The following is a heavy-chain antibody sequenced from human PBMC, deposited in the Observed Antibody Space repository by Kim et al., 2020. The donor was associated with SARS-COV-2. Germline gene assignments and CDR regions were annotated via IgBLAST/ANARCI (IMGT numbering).Heavy chain of an antibody. CDR2: ISWNSGSI. CDR1: GFTFDDYA. J-gene: IGHJ4*02. CDR3: AKGNGGWLRLHFDY. D-gene: IGHD5-12*01. V-gene: IGHV3-9*01. Sequence: GGSLRLSCAASGFTFDDYAMHWVRQAPGKGLEWVSGISWNSGSIGYADSVKGRFTISRDNAKNSLYLQMNSLRAEDTALYYCAKGNGGWLRLHFDYWGQGTLVTVSS.